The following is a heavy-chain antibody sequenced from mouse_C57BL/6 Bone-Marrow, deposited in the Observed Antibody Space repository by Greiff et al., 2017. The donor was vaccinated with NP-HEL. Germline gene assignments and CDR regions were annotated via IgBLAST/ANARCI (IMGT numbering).Heavy chain of an antibody. V-gene: IGHV5-6*02. CDR2: ISSGGSDT. CDR1: GFTFSSYG. J-gene: IGHJ4*01. CDR3: ARRNDYGSAMDY. D-gene: IGHD2-4*01. Sequence: EVKLQESGGDLVKPGGSLKLSCAASGFTFSSYGMSWVRQTPDKRLEWVATISSGGSDTYYPDSVKGRFTISRDNAKNTLYLQMSSLKSEDTAMYYCARRNDYGSAMDYWGQGTSVTVSS.